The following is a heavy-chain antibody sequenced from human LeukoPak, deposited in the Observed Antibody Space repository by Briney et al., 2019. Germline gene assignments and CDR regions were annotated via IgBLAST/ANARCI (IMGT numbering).Heavy chain of an antibody. CDR1: GFTFSNYW. V-gene: IGHV3-74*01. CDR3: ARDLRGIHDQ. J-gene: IGHJ4*02. CDR2: INRDGSVT. D-gene: IGHD3-16*01. Sequence: PGGSLRLSCTASGFTFSNYWVHWVRQTQEKGLVWVSRINRDGSVTDYGDSVKGRFTISRDNAKNTLYLQMHSLRVEDTAVYYCARDLRGIHDQWGQGTLVTVSS.